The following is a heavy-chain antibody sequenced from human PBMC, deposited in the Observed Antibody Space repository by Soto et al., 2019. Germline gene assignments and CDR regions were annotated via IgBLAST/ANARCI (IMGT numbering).Heavy chain of an antibody. CDR1: GFLFNTYA. CDR3: ARPGSGYDVLTGQYFFYFHAVDV. CDR2: ISYDARNT. D-gene: IGHD3-9*01. J-gene: IGHJ6*02. Sequence: GGSLRLSCTASGFLFNTYAMHWVRQAPAKGLEWVAVISYDARNTYYADSVKGRFTISRDNSKNALYLQMDSLRPEDTAVYYCARPGSGYDVLTGQYFFYFHAVDVWGQGTTVTVSS. V-gene: IGHV3-30*04.